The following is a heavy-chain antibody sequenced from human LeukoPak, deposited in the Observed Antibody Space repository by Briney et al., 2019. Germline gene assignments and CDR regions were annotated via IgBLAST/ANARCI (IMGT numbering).Heavy chain of an antibody. J-gene: IGHJ4*02. Sequence: ETLSLTCAVYGGSFSGFYWGRIRPPPGKGLEWVSAISVSGNTYPADSVRGRFTISSDSSKNTLYLQMHSLRAGHAAVYNCAKARVTTCSGAYCYPFDYWSQGTPVTVSS. CDR1: GGSFSGFY. V-gene: IGHV3-23*01. CDR2: ISVSGNT. CDR3: AKARVTTCSGAYCYPFDY. D-gene: IGHD2-15*01.